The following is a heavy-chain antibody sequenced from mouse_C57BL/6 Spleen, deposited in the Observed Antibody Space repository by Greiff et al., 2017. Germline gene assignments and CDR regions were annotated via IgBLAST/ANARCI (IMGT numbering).Heavy chain of an antibody. V-gene: IGHV1-82*01. CDR1: GYAFSSYW. Sequence: VQLQESGPELVKPGASVKLSCKASGYAFSSYWMNWVKQRPGKGLEWIGRIHPADGDTNYNGKFKGKATLTVDKSSSPAYMQLSSLTSEDSAVYYCAFHYCNYDYAMDYWGQGTSVTVSS. J-gene: IGHJ4*01. CDR3: AFHYCNYDYAMDY. CDR2: IHPADGDT. D-gene: IGHD2-1*01.